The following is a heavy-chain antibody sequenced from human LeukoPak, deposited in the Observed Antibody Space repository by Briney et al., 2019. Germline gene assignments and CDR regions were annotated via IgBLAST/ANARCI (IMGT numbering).Heavy chain of an antibody. Sequence: PGRSLRLSCAASGFTFDDYAMHWVRQAPGKGLEWVSGISWNSGSIGYADSVKGRFTISRDNAKNSLYLQMNSLRAEDMALYSCAKDKGAGYCSSTSCYMGAFDIWGQGTMVTVSS. V-gene: IGHV3-9*03. CDR1: GFTFDDYA. CDR3: AKDKGAGYCSSTSCYMGAFDI. D-gene: IGHD2-2*02. J-gene: IGHJ3*02. CDR2: ISWNSGSI.